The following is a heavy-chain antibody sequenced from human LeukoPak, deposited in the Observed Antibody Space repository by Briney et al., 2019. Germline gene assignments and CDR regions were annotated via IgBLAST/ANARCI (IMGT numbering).Heavy chain of an antibody. CDR2: INVAGDT. CDR1: GFTLSKHD. Sequence: GGSLRLSCAASGFTLSKHDVHWVRQVPGKGLEWISAINVAGDTYYSDSVKGRFTVSRDNARNSVHLQMTSLRAGDTAVYHCTREPDVWGTWYCDLWGRGTQVTVSS. J-gene: IGHJ2*01. D-gene: IGHD1-7*01. CDR3: TREPDVWGTWYCDL. V-gene: IGHV3-13*01.